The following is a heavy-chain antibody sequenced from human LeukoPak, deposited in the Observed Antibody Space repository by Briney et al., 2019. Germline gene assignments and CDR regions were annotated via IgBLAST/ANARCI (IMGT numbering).Heavy chain of an antibody. J-gene: IGHJ4*02. CDR1: GFTFSDYG. D-gene: IGHD4-17*01. Sequence: GRSLRLSCAASGFTFSDYGMNWVRQAPGKGLECVAVIWFDGSNIDYADSVKGRFTISRDNSRNTLFLQMNSLRAEDTAVYYCSRDHGDYSFDYWGQGTLVTVSS. CDR3: SRDHGDYSFDY. CDR2: IWFDGSNI. V-gene: IGHV3-33*01.